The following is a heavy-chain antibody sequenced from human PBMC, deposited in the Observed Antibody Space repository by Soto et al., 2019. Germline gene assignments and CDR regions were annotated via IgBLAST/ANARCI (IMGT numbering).Heavy chain of an antibody. CDR1: GGSISSGGYY. CDR3: ARSPLTYYYDSSGYNWFDP. J-gene: IGHJ5*02. CDR2: IYYSGST. V-gene: IGHV4-31*03. Sequence: SETLSLTCTVSGGSISSGGYYWSWIRQRPGKGLEWIGYIYYSGSTYYNPSLKSRVTISVDTSKNQFSLKLSSVTAADTAVYYCARSPLTYYYDSSGYNWFDPWGQGTLVTVSS. D-gene: IGHD3-22*01.